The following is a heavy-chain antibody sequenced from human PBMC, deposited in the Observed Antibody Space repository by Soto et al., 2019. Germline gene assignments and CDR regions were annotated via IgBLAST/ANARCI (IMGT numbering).Heavy chain of an antibody. J-gene: IGHJ4*02. CDR1: GGSISSGGYY. Sequence: QVQLQESGPGLVKPSQTLSLTCTVSGGSISSGGYYWSWIRQHPGKGLEWIGYIYYSGNTYYNPSLKSRVTLSEDTSKMQFSLKLSSVTAADTAVYYCARATYYYDSSGYSDRVLDYWGQGTLVTVSS. V-gene: IGHV4-31*03. CDR3: ARATYYYDSSGYSDRVLDY. D-gene: IGHD3-22*01. CDR2: IYYSGNT.